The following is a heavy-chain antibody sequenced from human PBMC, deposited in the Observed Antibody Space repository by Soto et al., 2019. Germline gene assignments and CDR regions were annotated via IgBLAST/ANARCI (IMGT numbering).Heavy chain of an antibody. CDR2: IWYDGINK. CDR3: ARDEYYDFFGTGADGMDV. Sequence: PGGSLRLSCAASGFTFSSYAMHWVRQAPGKGLEWVAVIWYDGINKYYADSVKGRFTIFRDNSKNTLHLQMNSLRAEDTAVYYCARDEYYDFFGTGADGMDVWGQGTTVTISS. J-gene: IGHJ6*02. V-gene: IGHV3-33*08. CDR1: GFTFSSYA. D-gene: IGHD3-3*01.